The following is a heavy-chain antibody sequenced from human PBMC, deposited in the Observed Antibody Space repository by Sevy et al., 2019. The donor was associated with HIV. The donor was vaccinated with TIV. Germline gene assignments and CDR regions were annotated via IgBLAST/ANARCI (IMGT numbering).Heavy chain of an antibody. CDR2: ISYDGSKK. V-gene: IGHV3-30-3*01. CDR1: GFSFNSYA. Sequence: GGSLRLSCAASGFSFNSYAMHWVRQVPGKGLEWVAVISYDGSKKYYAESVKGRLTISRDNSKNTLYLQMNSLRAEDTAVYYCARYDGWAIVGSTCNAFDIWGQGTMVTVSS. J-gene: IGHJ3*02. D-gene: IGHD1-26*01. CDR3: ARYDGWAIVGSTCNAFDI.